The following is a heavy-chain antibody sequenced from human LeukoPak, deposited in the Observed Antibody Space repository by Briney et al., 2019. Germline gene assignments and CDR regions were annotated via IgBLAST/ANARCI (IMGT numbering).Heavy chain of an antibody. CDR2: IKQDGSEK. CDR3: ARGGELLWFGELPGIGY. D-gene: IGHD3-10*01. CDR1: GFTFSSYW. J-gene: IGHJ4*02. Sequence: PGGSLRLSCAASGFTFSSYWMSWVRQAPGKGLEWAANIKQDGSEKYYVDSVKGRFTISRDNAKNSLYLQMNSLRAEDTAVYYCARGGELLWFGELPGIGYWGQGTLVTVSS. V-gene: IGHV3-7*01.